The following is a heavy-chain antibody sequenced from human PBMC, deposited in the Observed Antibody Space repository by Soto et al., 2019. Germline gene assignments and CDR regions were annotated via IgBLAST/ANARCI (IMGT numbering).Heavy chain of an antibody. CDR2: IYYSGST. J-gene: IGHJ4*02. CDR1: GGSISSSRYY. D-gene: IGHD3-16*01. V-gene: IGHV4-39*07. Sequence: SETLSLTCTVSGGSISSSRYYWGWIRQPPGKGLEWIGSIYYSGSTYYNPSLKSRVTISVDTSKNQFSLKLTSVTAADTAVYYWARGLGLLAMIKFESCGYYFDYWGPGSLVTVSS. CDR3: ARGLGLLAMIKFESCGYYFDY.